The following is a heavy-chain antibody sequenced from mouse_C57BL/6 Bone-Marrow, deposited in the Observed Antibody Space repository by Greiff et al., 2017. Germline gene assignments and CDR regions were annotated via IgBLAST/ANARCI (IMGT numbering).Heavy chain of an antibody. CDR2: ISNGGGST. D-gene: IGHD2-5*01. CDR1: GFTFSDYY. V-gene: IGHV5-12*01. J-gene: IGHJ4*01. Sequence: EVKLMESGGGLVQPGGSLKLSCAASGFTFSDYYMYWVRQTPEKRLEWVAYISNGGGSTYYPDTVKGRFTISRDNAKNTLYLQMSRLKSEDTAMYYCAYSKGAMDYWGQGTSVTVSS. CDR3: AYSKGAMDY.